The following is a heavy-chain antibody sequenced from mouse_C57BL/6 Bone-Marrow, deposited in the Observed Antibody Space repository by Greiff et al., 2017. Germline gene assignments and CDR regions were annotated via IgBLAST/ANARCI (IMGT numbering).Heavy chain of an antibody. CDR3: AREYYCSSYGWYFDV. CDR2: IYPRSGNT. CDR1: GYTFTSYG. V-gene: IGHV1-81*01. J-gene: IGHJ1*03. D-gene: IGHD1-1*01. Sequence: VQLQQSGAELARPGASVKLSCKASGYTFTSYGISWVKQRTGQGLEWIGEIYPRSGNTYYNEKFKGKATLTADKSSSTAYMELRSLTSEDSAVYFCAREYYCSSYGWYFDVWGTGTTVTVSS.